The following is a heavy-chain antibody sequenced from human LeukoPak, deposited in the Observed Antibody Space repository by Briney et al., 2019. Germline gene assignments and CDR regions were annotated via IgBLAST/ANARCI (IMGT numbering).Heavy chain of an antibody. J-gene: IGHJ3*02. D-gene: IGHD3-22*01. CDR1: GFTFSSYA. CDR2: TSGSGGST. CDR3: AKVYDSVIHAFDI. Sequence: GGSLRLSCAASGFTFSSYAMSWVRQAPGKGLEWVSATSGSGGSTYYADSVKGRFTISRDNSKNTLYLQMNSLRAEDTAVYYCAKVYDSVIHAFDIWGQGTMVTVSS. V-gene: IGHV3-23*01.